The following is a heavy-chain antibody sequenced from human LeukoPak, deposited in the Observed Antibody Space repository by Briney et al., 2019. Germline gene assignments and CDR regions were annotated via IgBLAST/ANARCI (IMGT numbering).Heavy chain of an antibody. CDR2: ISAYNGNT. D-gene: IGHD6-19*01. CDR3: ARDRRSSGDSDAFDI. V-gene: IGHV1-18*04. CDR1: GYTFTSYG. J-gene: IGHJ3*02. Sequence: ASVKVSCKASGYTFTSYGISWVRQAPGQGLEWMGWISAYNGNTNYAQKLQGRVTMTTDTSTSTAYMELRSLRSDDTAVYYCARDRRSSGDSDAFDIWGQGTVVTVSS.